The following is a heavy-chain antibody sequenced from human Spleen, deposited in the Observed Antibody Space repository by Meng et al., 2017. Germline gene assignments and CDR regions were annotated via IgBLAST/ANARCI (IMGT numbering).Heavy chain of an antibody. V-gene: IGHV3-48*04. CDR2: ISSSGSTI. Sequence: GESLKISCAAYGFTFGSYSINWVRQAPGKGLEWVSYISSSGSTIYYADSVKGRFTISRDNAKNSLYLQMNSLRAEDTAVYYCASLVWDYGMDVWGQGTTVTVSS. CDR3: ASLVWDYGMDV. D-gene: IGHD1-26*01. J-gene: IGHJ6*02. CDR1: GFTFGSYS.